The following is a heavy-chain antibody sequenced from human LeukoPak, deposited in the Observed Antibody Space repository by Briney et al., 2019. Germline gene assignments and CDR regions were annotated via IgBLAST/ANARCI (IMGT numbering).Heavy chain of an antibody. D-gene: IGHD1-26*01. J-gene: IGHJ6*02. CDR2: ISHDGSNK. V-gene: IGHV3-30*18. CDR3: AKEEDGSYARGYYYYGVDV. Sequence: PGGSLRLSCAASGFTFSSYGMHWVRQAPGKGLEWVAVISHDGSNKYYADSVKGRFTISRDNSKNTLHLQMNSLRAEDTAVYYCAKEEDGSYARGYYYYGVDVWGQGTTVTVSS. CDR1: GFTFSSYG.